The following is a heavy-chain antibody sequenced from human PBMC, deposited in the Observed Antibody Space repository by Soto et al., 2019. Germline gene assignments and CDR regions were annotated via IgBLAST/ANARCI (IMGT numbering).Heavy chain of an antibody. CDR3: ARDVHCSGGSCDGCGMDV. D-gene: IGHD2-15*01. Sequence: RLSFAASVFTVSSNYMSWVRQAPGNGLEWGSGIYSGGSTYYAYSVKGRFTISRDNSKNTLYLQMNSLRAEDTAVYYCARDVHCSGGSCDGCGMDVWGQRSTVTVSS. CDR2: IYSGGST. J-gene: IGHJ6*02. CDR1: VFTVSSNY. V-gene: IGHV3-53*01.